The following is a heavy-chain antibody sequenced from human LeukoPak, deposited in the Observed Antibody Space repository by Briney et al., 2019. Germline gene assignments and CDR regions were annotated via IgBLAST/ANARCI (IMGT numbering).Heavy chain of an antibody. CDR3: AKAPLDFYYYYYGMDV. D-gene: IGHD3-3*01. V-gene: IGHV3-30*18. Sequence: GRSLRLSCAASGFTFSSYGMHWVRQAPGKGLEWVAVISYDGSNKYYADSVKGRFTISRDNSKNTLYLQMNSLRAEDTAVYYCAKAPLDFYYYYYGMDVWGQGTTVTVSS. J-gene: IGHJ6*02. CDR2: ISYDGSNK. CDR1: GFTFSSYG.